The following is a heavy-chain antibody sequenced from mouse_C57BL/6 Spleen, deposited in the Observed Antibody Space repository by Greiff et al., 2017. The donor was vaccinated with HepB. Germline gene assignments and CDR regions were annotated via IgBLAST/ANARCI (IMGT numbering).Heavy chain of an antibody. CDR3: ARPGGGYFDV. Sequence: EVQLQQSGPELVKPGASVKISCKASGYTFTDYYMNWVKQSHGKSLEWIGDINPNNGGTSYNQKFKGKATLTVDKSSSTAYMELRSLTSEDSAVYYCARPGGGYFDVWGTGTTVTVSS. CDR1: GYTFTDYY. J-gene: IGHJ1*03. CDR2: INPNNGGT. V-gene: IGHV1-26*01.